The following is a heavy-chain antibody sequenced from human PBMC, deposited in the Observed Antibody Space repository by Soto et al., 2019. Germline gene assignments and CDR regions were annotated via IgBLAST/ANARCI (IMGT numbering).Heavy chain of an antibody. Sequence: SETLSLTCAVYGGSFSGYYWSWIRQPPGKGLEWIGEINHSGSTNYNPSLKSRVTISVDTSKNQFSLKLSSVTAADTAVYYCARAFYVVVPAASPPGNYYYYYGMDVWAKGPRSPSP. D-gene: IGHD2-2*01. CDR3: ARAFYVVVPAASPPGNYYYYYGMDV. J-gene: IGHJ6*02. CDR2: INHSGST. CDR1: GGSFSGYY. V-gene: IGHV4-34*01.